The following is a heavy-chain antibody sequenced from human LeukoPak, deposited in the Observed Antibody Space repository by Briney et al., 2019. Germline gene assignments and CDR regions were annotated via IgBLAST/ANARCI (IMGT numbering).Heavy chain of an antibody. CDR3: AKDPHDSWAVDY. CDR1: GFTFSSYG. Sequence: GGSLRLSCAASGFTFSSYGMSWVRQAPGKGLEWVSHIGVGGDTDFADSVKGRFTISRDNSKKTLYLQMNSLTADDTALYYCAKDPHDSWAVDYWGPGILVTVSS. V-gene: IGHV3-23*01. CDR2: IGVGGDT. J-gene: IGHJ4*02. D-gene: IGHD3-3*01.